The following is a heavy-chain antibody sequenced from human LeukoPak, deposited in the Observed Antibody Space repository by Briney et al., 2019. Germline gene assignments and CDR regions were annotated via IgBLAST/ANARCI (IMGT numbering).Heavy chain of an antibody. CDR1: GYDFITYG. D-gene: IGHD6-13*01. V-gene: IGHV1-18*01. CDR3: ARDRISAAVLDY. CDR2: INPYHGKT. Sequence: ASVKVSCKASGYDFITYGFSWVRQAPGQGLEWMGWINPYHGKTKYAQKFQDRVTLTTDTSTTTAHMELRRLSSDDTAIYFCARDRISAAVLDYWGPGTLVTVSS. J-gene: IGHJ4*02.